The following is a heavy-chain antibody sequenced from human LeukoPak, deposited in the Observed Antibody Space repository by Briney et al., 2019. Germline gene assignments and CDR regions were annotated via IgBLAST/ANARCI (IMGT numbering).Heavy chain of an antibody. J-gene: IGHJ4*02. CDR2: ISDSGGNT. Sequence: XGSLRLSCAASGFTFNSYAMSWVRQAPWERGQWVSGISDSGGNTYYADSVRGRFTISTDNSKNTLYLQMNSLRAEDTAVYYCARHRSSWLIDYWGQGTLVTVSS. CDR3: ARHRSSWLIDY. CDR1: GFTFNSYA. V-gene: IGHV3-23*01. D-gene: IGHD6-6*01.